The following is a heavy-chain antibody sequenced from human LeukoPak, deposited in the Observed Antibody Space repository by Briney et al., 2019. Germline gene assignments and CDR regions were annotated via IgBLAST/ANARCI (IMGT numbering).Heavy chain of an antibody. CDR1: GFTVSSNS. J-gene: IGHJ6*03. CDR2: IYSDNT. CDR3: ARVGVPGRYYYMDV. V-gene: IGHV3-53*01. Sequence: PGGSLRLSCTVSGFTVSSNSMSWVRQAPGKGLEWVSFIYSDNTHYSDSVKGRFTISRDNSKNTLYLQMNSLRAEDTAVYYCARVGVPGRYYYMDVWGKGTTVTVSS. D-gene: IGHD1-26*01.